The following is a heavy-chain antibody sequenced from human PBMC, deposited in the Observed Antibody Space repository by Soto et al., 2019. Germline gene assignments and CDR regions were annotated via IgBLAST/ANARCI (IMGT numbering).Heavy chain of an antibody. CDR2: IYYSGRT. J-gene: IGHJ5*02. CDR1: GGSVSSSGYY. D-gene: IGHD6-6*01. Sequence: QVQLQESGPGLVKPSQTLSLTCTVSGGSVSSSGYYWSWIRQHPGKGLEWIGYIYYSGRTFYSASLKRRVTISLDTSKNQFSLNLTSVTAADTAVYYCAGGSSRSWFDPWGQGTLVTVSS. CDR3: AGGSSRSWFDP. V-gene: IGHV4-31*03.